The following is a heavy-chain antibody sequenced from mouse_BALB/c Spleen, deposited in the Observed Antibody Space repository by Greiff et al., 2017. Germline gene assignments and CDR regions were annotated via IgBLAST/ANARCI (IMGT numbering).Heavy chain of an antibody. CDR1: GFSLTSYG. CDR2: IWSGGST. CDR3: ARNREVRSYWYFDV. J-gene: IGHJ1*01. Sequence: QVQLQQSGPGLVQPSQSLSITCTVSGFSLTSYGVHWVRQSPGKGLEWLGVIWSGGSTDYNAAFISRLSISKDNSTSQVFFKMNSLQANDTAIYYCARNREVRSYWYFDVWGAGTTVTVSS. D-gene: IGHD2-14*01. V-gene: IGHV2-2*02.